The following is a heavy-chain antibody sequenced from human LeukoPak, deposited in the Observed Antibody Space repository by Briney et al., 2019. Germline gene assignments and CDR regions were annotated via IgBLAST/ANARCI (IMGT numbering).Heavy chain of an antibody. Sequence: ASVKVSCKASGYPFTSFYIYWVRQAPGRGLEWLGWISVYNGGTSYGQRLLDRVTMTIDTSTSTAFLDLRSLRYDDTAVYWCARAQSDWPPYIDYWGQGTLVTVSS. CDR2: ISVYNGGT. CDR3: ARAQSDWPPYIDY. CDR1: GYPFTSFY. D-gene: IGHD3-9*01. J-gene: IGHJ4*02. V-gene: IGHV1-18*04.